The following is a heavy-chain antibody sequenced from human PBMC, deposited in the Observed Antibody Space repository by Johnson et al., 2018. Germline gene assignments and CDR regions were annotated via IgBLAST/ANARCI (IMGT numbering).Heavy chain of an antibody. D-gene: IGHD3-9*01. CDR2: INHSGST. Sequence: QVQLQQWGAGLLKPSETLSLTCAVYGGSFSGYYWSWIRQPPGKGLEWIGEINHSGSTTYNPSLKSRVTIQVDTSKNPVSRKRCSGTAADTAGYYCARVPGEDYDILTGTGWYYGMDVWGQGTTVTVSS. CDR3: ARVPGEDYDILTGTGWYYGMDV. V-gene: IGHV4-34*01. CDR1: GGSFSGYY. J-gene: IGHJ6*02.